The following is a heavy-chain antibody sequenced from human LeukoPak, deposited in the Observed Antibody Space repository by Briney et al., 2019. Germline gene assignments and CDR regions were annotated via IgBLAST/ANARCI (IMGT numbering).Heavy chain of an antibody. CDR1: GGSISSYY. Sequence: SETLSLTCTVSGGSISSYYWSWIRQPPGKGLEWIGYIYYSGSTNYNPSLKSRVTISVDTSKNQFSLKLSSVTAADTAVYYCARLITYYDILTGPRAYYFVYWGQGTLVTVSS. J-gene: IGHJ4*02. D-gene: IGHD3-9*01. CDR3: ARLITYYDILTGPRAYYFVY. CDR2: IYYSGST. V-gene: IGHV4-59*08.